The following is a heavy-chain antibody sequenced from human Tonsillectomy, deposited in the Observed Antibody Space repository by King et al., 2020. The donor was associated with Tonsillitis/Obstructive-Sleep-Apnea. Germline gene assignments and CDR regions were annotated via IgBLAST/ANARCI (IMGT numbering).Heavy chain of an antibody. J-gene: IGHJ6*03. Sequence: LQLQESGPGLVKPSETLSLTCTVSGGSISSSSYYWGWIRQPPGKGLEWIGSIYYSGSTYYNPSLKSRVTISVDTSKNQFSLKLSSVTAADTAVYYCASLITIFGVVISNYYYYYMDVWGKGTTVTVSS. CDR1: GGSISSSSYY. CDR2: IYYSGST. CDR3: ASLITIFGVVISNYYYYYMDV. V-gene: IGHV4-39*01. D-gene: IGHD3-3*01.